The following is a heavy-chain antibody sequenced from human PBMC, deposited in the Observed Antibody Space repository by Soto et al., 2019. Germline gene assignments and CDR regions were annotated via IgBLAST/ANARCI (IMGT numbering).Heavy chain of an antibody. Sequence: EVHLLESGGALVPPGGSLRLSCTVSGISFSDYPMDWVRQAPGQGLEWVSRISGTSLSTYYADSVKGRFTISRDNSNNTLYLEMSSLRGEDTAIYYCAKPQSGSYFAAFDVWGQGTTVTVSS. CDR2: ISGTSLST. CDR3: AKPQSGSYFAAFDV. V-gene: IGHV3-23*01. D-gene: IGHD1-26*01. CDR1: GISFSDYP. J-gene: IGHJ3*01.